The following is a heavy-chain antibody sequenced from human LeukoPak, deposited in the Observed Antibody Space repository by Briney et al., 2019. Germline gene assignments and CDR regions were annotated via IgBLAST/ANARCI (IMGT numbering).Heavy chain of an antibody. Sequence: SETLSLTCTVSGNSISNYYWSWIRQPPGKGLEWIGEINHSGSTNYNPSLKSRVTISVDTSKNQFSLKLSSVTAADTAVYYCARGLPWNSGYCSGGSCRFDYWGQGTLVTVSS. V-gene: IGHV4-34*01. CDR1: GNSISNYY. CDR2: INHSGST. J-gene: IGHJ4*02. CDR3: ARGLPWNSGYCSGGSCRFDY. D-gene: IGHD2-15*01.